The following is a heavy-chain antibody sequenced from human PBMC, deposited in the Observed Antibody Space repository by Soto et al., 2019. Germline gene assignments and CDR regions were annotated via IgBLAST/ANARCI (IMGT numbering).Heavy chain of an antibody. Sequence: QVQLQESGPGLVKPSQTLSLTCTVSGGSISSGGYYWSWIRQHPGKGLEWIGYIYHSGTTYYNPSLKRRVTISVDTSKNQFSLKLTSVTAADTAVYYCARFRGNQLLGWFDPWGQGTLVTVSS. D-gene: IGHD2-2*01. CDR3: ARFRGNQLLGWFDP. CDR1: GGSISSGGYY. CDR2: IYHSGTT. J-gene: IGHJ5*02. V-gene: IGHV4-31*03.